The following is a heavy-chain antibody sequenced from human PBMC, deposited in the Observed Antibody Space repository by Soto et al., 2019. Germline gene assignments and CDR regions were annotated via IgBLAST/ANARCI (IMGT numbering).Heavy chain of an antibody. Sequence: QINLIESGPTLVKPTQTLTLTCTFSGFSLSTSGAAVGWVRQPPGRALEWLALIYWDGDKRYNASLGNRLTITKDTSMNQVVLTLTNVDPADTATYYCVHRATMTIFGLIIDNGIWFDPWGQGTRVLFSS. D-gene: IGHD3-3*01. CDR2: IYWDGDK. CDR1: GFSLSTSGAA. J-gene: IGHJ5*02. V-gene: IGHV2-5*02. CDR3: VHRATMTIFGLIIDNGIWFDP.